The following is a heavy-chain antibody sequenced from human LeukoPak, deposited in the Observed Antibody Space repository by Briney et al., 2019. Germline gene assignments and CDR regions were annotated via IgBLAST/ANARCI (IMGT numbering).Heavy chain of an antibody. J-gene: IGHJ2*01. Sequence: KASETLSLTCAVYGGSFSGYYWSWIRQPPGKGLEWIGEINHSGSTNYNPSLKSRVTISVDTSKNQISLKLSSVTAADTAVYYCARQQKINWGNYWYFDLWGRGTLVTVSS. CDR1: GGSFSGYY. V-gene: IGHV4-34*01. CDR3: ARQQKINWGNYWYFDL. D-gene: IGHD3-16*01. CDR2: INHSGST.